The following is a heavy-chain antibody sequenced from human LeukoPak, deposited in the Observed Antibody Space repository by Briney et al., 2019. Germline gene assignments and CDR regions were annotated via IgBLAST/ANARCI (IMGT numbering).Heavy chain of an antibody. CDR1: GFTFSRSA. J-gene: IGHJ4*02. CDR3: AKASSGWSPPEY. Sequence: PGGSLRLSCAASGFTFSRSAMSWVRQAPGKGLEWVSAISGSGTSTYYADSVKGRFTISRDNSKNTLFLQMNSLRAEDTAVYYCAKASSGWSPPEYWGQGTLVTVSS. D-gene: IGHD6-19*01. CDR2: ISGSGTST. V-gene: IGHV3-23*01.